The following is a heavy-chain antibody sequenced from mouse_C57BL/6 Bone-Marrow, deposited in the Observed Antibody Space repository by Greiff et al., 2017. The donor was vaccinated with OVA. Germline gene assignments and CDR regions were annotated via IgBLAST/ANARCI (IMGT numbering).Heavy chain of an antibody. D-gene: IGHD4-1*01. J-gene: IGHJ1*03. Sequence: EVKLMESGPGLAKPSQTLSLTCSVTGYSITSDYWTWIRKFPGNKLEYMGYISYSGSTYYNPSLKSRISITRDTSKNQYYLQLNSVTTEDTATYYCARSKLGHWYFDVWGTGTTVTVSS. CDR3: ARSKLGHWYFDV. CDR1: GYSITSDY. V-gene: IGHV3-8*01. CDR2: ISYSGST.